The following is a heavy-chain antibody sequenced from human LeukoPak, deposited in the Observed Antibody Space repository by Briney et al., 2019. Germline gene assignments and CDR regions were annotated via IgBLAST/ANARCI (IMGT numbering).Heavy chain of an antibody. D-gene: IGHD2-2*01. CDR3: ARWGLCSSTSCPSNRYYYYGMDV. Sequence: SGTLSLTCTVSGGSISSYYWSWIRQPAGKGLEWIGRIYTSGSTNYNPSLKSRVTMSVDTSKNQFSLKLSSVTAADTAVYYCARWGLCSSTSCPSNRYYYYGMDVWGQGTTVTVSS. J-gene: IGHJ6*02. CDR2: IYTSGST. V-gene: IGHV4-4*07. CDR1: GGSISSYY.